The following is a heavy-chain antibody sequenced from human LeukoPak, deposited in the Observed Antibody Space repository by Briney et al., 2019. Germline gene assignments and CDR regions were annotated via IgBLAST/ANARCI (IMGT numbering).Heavy chain of an antibody. CDR1: GGSFSGYY. CDR2: INHSGST. Sequence: NPSETLSLTCAVYGGSFSGYYWSWIRQPPGKGLEWIGEINHSGSTNYNPSLKSRVTISVDTSKNQFSLKLSSVTAADTAVYYCARQPGSGWYRFDYWGQGTLVTVSS. CDR3: ARQPGSGWYRFDY. J-gene: IGHJ4*02. D-gene: IGHD6-19*01. V-gene: IGHV4-34*01.